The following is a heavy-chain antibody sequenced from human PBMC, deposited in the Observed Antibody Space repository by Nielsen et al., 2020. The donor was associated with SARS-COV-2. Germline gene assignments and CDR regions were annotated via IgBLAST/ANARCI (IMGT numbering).Heavy chain of an antibody. CDR3: ARDRGDYGDYGH. J-gene: IGHJ4*02. CDR2: INPSGGST. Sequence: APVKVSCKASGYTFTSYCMHWVRQAPGQGLEWMGIINPSGGSTSYAQKFQGRVTMTRDTSTSTVYMELSSLRSEDTAVYYCARDRGDYGDYGHWGQGTLVTVSS. V-gene: IGHV1-46*01. D-gene: IGHD4-17*01. CDR1: GYTFTSYC.